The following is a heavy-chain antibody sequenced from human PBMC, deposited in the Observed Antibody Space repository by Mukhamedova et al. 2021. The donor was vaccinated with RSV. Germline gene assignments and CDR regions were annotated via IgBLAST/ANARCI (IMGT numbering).Heavy chain of an antibody. V-gene: IGHV1-46*01. Sequence: APGQGLEWMGVFNPAGDSATYAQRFQGRVTMTSDTSTSTAYMHLSGLRSEDTAVYYCARGSRVTIFGVGTLLDYRGQGTLVTVSS. J-gene: IGHJ4*02. CDR3: ARGSRVTIFGVGTLLDY. CDR2: FNPAGDSA. D-gene: IGHD3-3*01.